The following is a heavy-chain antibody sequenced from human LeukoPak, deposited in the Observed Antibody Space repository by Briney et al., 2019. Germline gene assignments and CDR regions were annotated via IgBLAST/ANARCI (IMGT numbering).Heavy chain of an antibody. CDR1: GFTFSSCA. J-gene: IGHJ4*02. D-gene: IGHD3-22*01. V-gene: IGHV3-23*01. Sequence: PGGSLRLSCAASGFTFSSCAMSWVRQAPGKGLEWVSAISGSGGSTYYADSVKGRFTISRDNSKNTLYLQMNSLRAEDTAVYYCAKRGDYDSSGYYLDYWGQGTLVTVSS. CDR3: AKRGDYDSSGYYLDY. CDR2: ISGSGGST.